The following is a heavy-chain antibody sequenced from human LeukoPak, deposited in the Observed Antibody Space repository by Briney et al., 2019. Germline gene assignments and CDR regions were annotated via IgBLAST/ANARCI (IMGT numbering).Heavy chain of an antibody. CDR3: AKNNWNDMPFVDD. CDR2: ISGSGVGT. Sequence: GGSLRLSCAASGFTFRNSAMSWVRQAPGKGLEWVSTISGSGVGTYYADSVKGRFIISRDNFKNTLYLQMNSLRAEDTAVYYCAKNNWNDMPFVDDWGQGTLVTVTS. V-gene: IGHV3-23*01. J-gene: IGHJ4*02. CDR1: GFTFRNSA. D-gene: IGHD1-20*01.